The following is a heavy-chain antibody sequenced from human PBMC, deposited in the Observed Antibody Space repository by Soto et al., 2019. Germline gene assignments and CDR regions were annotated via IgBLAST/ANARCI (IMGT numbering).Heavy chain of an antibody. Sequence: SQTLSLTCAISGDSVSSNSGAWNCISQSPSRGLEWLGRTYYRSKWYNDYAVSVKGRITINPDTSKNQFSLQLNSVTPEDTAVYYCSRDRAEAGAYYYGMDVWGQGTTVTVSS. D-gene: IGHD6-19*01. V-gene: IGHV6-1*01. CDR2: TYYRSKWYN. CDR3: SRDRAEAGAYYYGMDV. CDR1: GDSVSSNSGA. J-gene: IGHJ6*02.